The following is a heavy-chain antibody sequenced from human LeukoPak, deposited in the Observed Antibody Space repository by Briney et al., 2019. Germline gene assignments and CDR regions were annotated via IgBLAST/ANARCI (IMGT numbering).Heavy chain of an antibody. CDR3: AKLCSTSCYGSGSLIDY. J-gene: IGHJ4*02. CDR1: GLTFSSYG. V-gene: IGHV3-30*18. CDR2: ISYDGSNK. Sequence: GGSLRLSCAASGLTFSSYGMHWVRQVPGKGLEWVAVISYDGSNKYYADSVKGRFTISRDNSKNTLYLQMNSLRAEDTAVYYCAKLCSTSCYGSGSLIDYWGQGTLVTVSS. D-gene: IGHD2-2*01.